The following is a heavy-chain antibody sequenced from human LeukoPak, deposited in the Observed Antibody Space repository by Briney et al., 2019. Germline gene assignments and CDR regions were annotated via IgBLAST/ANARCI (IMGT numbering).Heavy chain of an antibody. J-gene: IGHJ4*02. Sequence: PSETLSLTCTVSGGSISSSSYYWGWIRQPPGKGLEWVGSIYYSGSTYYNPSLKSRVTISVDTSKNQFSLKLSSVTAADTAVYYCARDGGYSYGTGYWGQGTLVTVSS. V-gene: IGHV4-39*07. CDR3: ARDGGYSYGTGY. CDR2: IYYSGST. CDR1: GGSISSSSYY. D-gene: IGHD5-18*01.